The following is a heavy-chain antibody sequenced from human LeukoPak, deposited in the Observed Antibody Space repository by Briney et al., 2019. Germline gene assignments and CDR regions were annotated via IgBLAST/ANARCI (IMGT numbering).Heavy chain of an antibody. CDR1: GGSFSGYY. V-gene: IGHV4-34*01. CDR2: INHSGST. J-gene: IGHJ4*02. CDR3: ARGSENSSGYWSFFDY. D-gene: IGHD3-22*01. Sequence: ASETLSLTCAVYGGSFSGYYWSWIRQPPGKGLEWIGEINHSGSTNYNPSLKSRVTISVDTSKNQFSLKLSSVTAADTAVYYCARGSENSSGYWSFFDYWGQGTLVTVSS.